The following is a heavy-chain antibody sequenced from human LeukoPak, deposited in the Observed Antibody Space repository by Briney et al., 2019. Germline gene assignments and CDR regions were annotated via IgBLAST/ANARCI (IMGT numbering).Heavy chain of an antibody. CDR2: ISSSSRYI. V-gene: IGHV3-21*01. CDR3: ARGFMPYYYDSSVAFCDY. D-gene: IGHD3-22*01. Sequence: PGGSLRLSCAASGFTFSSYSMNWVRQAPGKGLEWVSSISSSSRYIYYADSVKGRFTISRDNAKNSLYLQMNSLRAEDTAVYYCARGFMPYYYDSSVAFCDYWGQGTLVTVSS. J-gene: IGHJ4*02. CDR1: GFTFSSYS.